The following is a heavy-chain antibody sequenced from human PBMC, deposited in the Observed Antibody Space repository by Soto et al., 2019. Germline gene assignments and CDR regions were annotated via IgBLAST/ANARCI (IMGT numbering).Heavy chain of an antibody. J-gene: IGHJ3*02. V-gene: IGHV3-23*01. D-gene: IGHD2-15*01. CDR1: GFTFSSYA. CDR3: AKDAGYIVVVVPAMGGNAFDI. Sequence: EVQLLESGGGLVQPGGSLRLSCAASGFTFSSYAMSWVRQAPGKGLEWVSAISGSGGSTYYADSVKGRFTISRDNSKNTLYLQMNSLRAEDTAVYYCAKDAGYIVVVVPAMGGNAFDIWGQGTMVTVSS. CDR2: ISGSGGST.